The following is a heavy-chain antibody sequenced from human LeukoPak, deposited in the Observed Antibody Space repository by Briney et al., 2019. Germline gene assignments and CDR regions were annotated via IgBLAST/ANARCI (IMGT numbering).Heavy chain of an antibody. Sequence: GGSLRLSCAASGFTFSSYAMHWVRQAPGKGLEYVSAISSNGGSTYYANSVKGRFTISRDNSKNTLYLQMGSLRAEDMAVYYCAGVNSGGIAAAGTFDYWGQGTLVTFSS. CDR2: ISSNGGST. V-gene: IGHV3-64*01. J-gene: IGHJ4*02. D-gene: IGHD6-13*01. CDR1: GFTFSSYA. CDR3: AGVNSGGIAAAGTFDY.